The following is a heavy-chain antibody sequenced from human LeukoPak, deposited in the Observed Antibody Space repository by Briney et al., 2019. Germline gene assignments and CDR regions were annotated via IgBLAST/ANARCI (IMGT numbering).Heavy chain of an antibody. Sequence: PSETLSLTCAVYGGSFSGYYWSWIRQPPGKGLEWIGEINHSGSTNYNPSLKSRVTISVGTSKNQFSLKLSSVTAADTAVYYCARLLKSPFVYDAWGQGTLVTVSS. CDR2: INHSGST. J-gene: IGHJ5*02. D-gene: IGHD5/OR15-5a*01. CDR1: GGSFSGYY. CDR3: ARLLKSPFVYDA. V-gene: IGHV4-34*01.